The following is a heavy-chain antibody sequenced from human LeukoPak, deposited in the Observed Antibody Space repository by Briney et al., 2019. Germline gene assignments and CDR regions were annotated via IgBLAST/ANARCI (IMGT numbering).Heavy chain of an antibody. CDR2: ISSTSSYI. CDR1: GFTFSSFT. CDR3: ARMDTAMVAGSDY. D-gene: IGHD5-18*01. V-gene: IGHV3-21*01. J-gene: IGHJ4*02. Sequence: GESLRLSCAASGFTFSSFTMNWVRQAPGKGLEWVSSISSTSSYIYYADSVKGRFTISRDNAKNSLYLQMNSLRAEDTAVYYCARMDTAMVAGSDYWGQGTLVTVSS.